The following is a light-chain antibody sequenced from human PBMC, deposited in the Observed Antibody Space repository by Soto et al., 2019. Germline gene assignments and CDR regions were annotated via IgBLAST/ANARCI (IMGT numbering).Light chain of an antibody. CDR2: AAS. CDR1: RSFASSY. J-gene: IGKJ5*01. V-gene: IGKV3D-20*02. CDR3: QQRSDWPPIT. Sequence: EIVLAHSPCTLSLSPGERATLACSASRSFASSYLAWYQHKPGQAPRLLIYAASIRATGVPDRFSGSGSGTDFTLTISRLEPEDFAVYYCQQRSDWPPITFGHGTRLEIK.